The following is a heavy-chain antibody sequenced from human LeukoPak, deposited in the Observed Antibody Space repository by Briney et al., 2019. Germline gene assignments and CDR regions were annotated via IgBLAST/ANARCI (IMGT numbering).Heavy chain of an antibody. Sequence: SVKVSCKAPGGTFSSYAISWVRQAPGQGLEWMGGIIPIFGTANYAQKFQDRVTITADKSTSTAYMELSSLRSEDAAVYYCARDRAQQWLVLWGQGTLVTVSS. J-gene: IGHJ1*01. CDR2: IIPIFGTA. D-gene: IGHD6-19*01. CDR3: ARDRAQQWLVL. CDR1: GGTFSSYA. V-gene: IGHV1-69*06.